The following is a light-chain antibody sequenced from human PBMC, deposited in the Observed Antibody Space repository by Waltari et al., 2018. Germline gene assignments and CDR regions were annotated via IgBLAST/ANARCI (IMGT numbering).Light chain of an antibody. CDR2: GVT. V-gene: IGLV2-11*01. CDR3: CSYVGAYSCVL. J-gene: IGLJ3*02. Sequence: QSALTQPRSVSGSPGQSVTISCTGASSDVGSYDSVSWYQHHPGKAPKLIIYGVTKRPSGFPDRFSGSKSGSTASLIVSGIQAEDEADYYCCSYVGAYSCVLFGGGTRLTVL. CDR1: SSDVGSYDS.